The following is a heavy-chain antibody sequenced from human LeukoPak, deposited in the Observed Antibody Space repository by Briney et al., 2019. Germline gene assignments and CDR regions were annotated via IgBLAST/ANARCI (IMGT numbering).Heavy chain of an antibody. Sequence: TSETLSLTCTVSGGSISSYYWGWIRQPPGKGLEWIASIYYTGSTYYNPSLNSRVTISVDTSKNQFSLKLSSVTAADTAVYYCAREPRGHQTQYYYDSSGHNWFDPWGQGTLVTVSS. CDR1: GGSISSYY. CDR2: IYYTGST. CDR3: AREPRGHQTQYYYDSSGHNWFDP. D-gene: IGHD3-22*01. V-gene: IGHV4-39*07. J-gene: IGHJ5*02.